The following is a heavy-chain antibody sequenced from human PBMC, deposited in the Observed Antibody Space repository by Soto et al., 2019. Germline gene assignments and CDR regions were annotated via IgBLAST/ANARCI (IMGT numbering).Heavy chain of an antibody. V-gene: IGHV1-69*01. CDR2: IIPSFGTA. CDR3: ARGLSVTFGGVIASDAFDI. J-gene: IGHJ3*02. D-gene: IGHD3-16*02. Sequence: QVQLVQSGAEVKKPGSSVKVSCKASGGTFSSYAISWVRQAPGQGLEWMGGIIPSFGTANYAQKFQGRVTITADESTSTAYMELSSLRSEDTAVYYCARGLSVTFGGVIASDAFDIWGQGTMVTVSS. CDR1: GGTFSSYA.